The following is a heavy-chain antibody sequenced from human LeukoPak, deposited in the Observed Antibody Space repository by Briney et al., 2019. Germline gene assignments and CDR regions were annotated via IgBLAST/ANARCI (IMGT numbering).Heavy chain of an antibody. J-gene: IGHJ6*02. CDR3: ARIRLRLGGGHYYYDYGMDV. CDR2: INHSGST. Sequence: SETLSLTCAVYGGSFSGYYWSWIRQPPGKGLEWIGEINHSGSTNYNPSLKSRVTISVDTSKNQFSLKLSSVTAADTAVYYCARIRLRLGGGHYYYDYGMDVWGQGTTVTVSS. V-gene: IGHV4-34*01. CDR1: GGSFSGYY. D-gene: IGHD5-12*01.